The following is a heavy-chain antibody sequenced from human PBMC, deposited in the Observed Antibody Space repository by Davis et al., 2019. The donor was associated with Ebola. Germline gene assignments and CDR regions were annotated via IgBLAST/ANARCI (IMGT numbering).Heavy chain of an antibody. Sequence: GESLKISCAASGFTFSNYGIHWVRPAPGKGLAWVGSIRYDGSRKYYGDSVKGRFTIYRDNSKNMLYLQMDILRAEETAVYYCVFAHWYHTGMDRGGYWGQGTLVTVSS. CDR3: VFAHWYHTGMDRGGY. V-gene: IGHV3-30*02. D-gene: IGHD6-13*01. CDR2: IRYDGSRK. CDR1: GFTFSNYG. J-gene: IGHJ4*02.